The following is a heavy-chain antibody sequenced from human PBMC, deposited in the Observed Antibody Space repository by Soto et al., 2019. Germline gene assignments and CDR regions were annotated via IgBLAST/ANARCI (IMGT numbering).Heavy chain of an antibody. J-gene: IGHJ4*02. CDR1: AFSLSNARMG. CDR3: ARTMGGRVLFYGSENYRPPFDY. D-gene: IGHD3-10*01. V-gene: IGHV2-26*01. CDR2: IFSNDEK. Sequence: QVTLKQSGPVVVKPTETLTLTCTVSAFSLSNARMGVSWIRQPPGKALEWLAHIFSNDEKSYATSLKSRLTISKDTSKSQVVLTMTIMDPDDKATYYCARTMGGRVLFYGSENYRPPFDYWGQGTLVTVSS.